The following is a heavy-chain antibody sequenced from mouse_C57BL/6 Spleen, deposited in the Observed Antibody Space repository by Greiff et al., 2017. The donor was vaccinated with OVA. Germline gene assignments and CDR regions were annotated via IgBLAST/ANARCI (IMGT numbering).Heavy chain of an antibody. D-gene: IGHD2-4*01. Sequence: EVKLEESGGGLVKPGGSLKLSCAASGFTFSSYAMSWVRQTPEKRLEWVATISDGGSYTYYPDNVKGRFTISRDNAKNNLYLQMSHLKSEDTAMYYCAREGAYDYDEAWFAYWGQGTLVTVSA. V-gene: IGHV5-4*01. CDR2: ISDGGSYT. CDR3: AREGAYDYDEAWFAY. J-gene: IGHJ3*01. CDR1: GFTFSSYA.